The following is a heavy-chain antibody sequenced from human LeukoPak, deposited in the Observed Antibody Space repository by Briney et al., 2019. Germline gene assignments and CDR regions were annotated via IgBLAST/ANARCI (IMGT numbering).Heavy chain of an antibody. V-gene: IGHV3-9*01. Sequence: GGSLRLSCSASRFSFDDYAMHRVRQAPGKGLEGVSGISWNSDNIGYADSVKGRFTISRDNAKNSLYLQMNSLRAEDTALYYCARYGGFDWSYYYYGMDVWGQGTTVTVSS. J-gene: IGHJ6*02. D-gene: IGHD3-9*01. CDR3: ARYGGFDWSYYYYGMDV. CDR2: ISWNSDNI. CDR1: RFSFDDYA.